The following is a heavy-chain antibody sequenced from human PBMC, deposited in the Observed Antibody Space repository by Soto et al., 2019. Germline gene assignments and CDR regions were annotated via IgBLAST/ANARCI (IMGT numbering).Heavy chain of an antibody. V-gene: IGHV1-18*01. CDR2: ISAYNGNT. J-gene: IGHJ6*02. CDR3: ARDEGIVSTIRRGRVITVNPHYYYYGMDV. D-gene: IGHD5-12*01. CDR1: GYTFTSYG. Sequence: GASVKVSCKASGYTFTSYGISWVRQAPGQGLEWMGWISAYNGNTNYAQKIQSGVTMTTDTSTSTAYMKLRSLRSDDTAVYYCARDEGIVSTIRRGRVITVNPHYYYYGMDVWGQGTTVTVSS.